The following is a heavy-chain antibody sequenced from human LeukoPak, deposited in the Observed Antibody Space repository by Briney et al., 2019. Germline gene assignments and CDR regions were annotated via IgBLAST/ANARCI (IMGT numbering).Heavy chain of an antibody. J-gene: IGHJ6*02. V-gene: IGHV3-23*01. CDR2: ISGDGVSP. CDR3: AKDLSSAITSALVLDV. D-gene: IGHD3-22*01. Sequence: PGGSLRLSCAASGFTFNNYALTWVRQTPGKGLECVSAISGDGVSPYYADSVRGRFTISRDNVKNVLYLQMNSLRPEDTALYYCAKDLSSAITSALVLDVWGQGTTVIVS. CDR1: GFTFNNYA.